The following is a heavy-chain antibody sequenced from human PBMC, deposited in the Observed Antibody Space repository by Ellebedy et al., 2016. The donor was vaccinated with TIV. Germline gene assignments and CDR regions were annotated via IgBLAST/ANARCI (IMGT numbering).Heavy chain of an antibody. V-gene: IGHV3-74*01. D-gene: IGHD6-13*01. CDR3: ASPGGVIAAYFDY. CDR2: INSDGSST. Sequence: GESLKISCAASGFTFSSYNMNWVRQAPGKGPVWLSRINSDGSSTSYADSVKGRFTVSRDNAKNTLYLQMDSLRAEDTAVYYCASPGGVIAAYFDYWGQGTLVTVSS. CDR1: GFTFSSYN. J-gene: IGHJ4*02.